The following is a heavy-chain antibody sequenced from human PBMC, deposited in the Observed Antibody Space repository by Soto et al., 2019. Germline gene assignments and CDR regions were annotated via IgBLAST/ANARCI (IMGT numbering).Heavy chain of an antibody. V-gene: IGHV3-15*07. Sequence: GGSLRLSCAASGFTFSIAWVNWVRQAPGKGLEWVGLIKSMTDGGTTDYAAPVKGRFTISRDDSENSAYLQMDSLKPEDTAAYYCATQRQLDHWGQGAQVTVSS. CDR1: GFTFSIAW. CDR3: ATQRQLDH. D-gene: IGHD6-13*01. J-gene: IGHJ5*02. CDR2: IKSMTDGGTT.